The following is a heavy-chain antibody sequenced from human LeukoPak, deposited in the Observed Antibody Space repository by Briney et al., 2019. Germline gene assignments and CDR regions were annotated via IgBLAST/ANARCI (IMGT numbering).Heavy chain of an antibody. CDR3: ASEGTGAWDY. CDR2: IKQNGSEE. V-gene: IGHV3-7*01. CDR1: GFTFSSYW. D-gene: IGHD3-10*01. J-gene: IGHJ4*02. Sequence: GGSLRLSCAASGFTFSSYWMSWVRQAPGKGLEWVANIKQNGSEEYYVDSVTGRFTISRDNAKNSLYLQMNSLRAEDTGVYYCASEGTGAWDYWGQGTLVTVSS.